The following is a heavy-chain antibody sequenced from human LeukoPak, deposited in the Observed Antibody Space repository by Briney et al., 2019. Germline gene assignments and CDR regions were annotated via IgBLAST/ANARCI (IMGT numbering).Heavy chain of an antibody. J-gene: IGHJ4*02. CDR2: IYSGGST. D-gene: IGHD3-22*01. CDR3: ARGGDSSYYGDY. V-gene: IGHV3-66*01. Sequence: GGCLRLSCAASGFTVSSNYMNWVRQAPGKGLEWVSLIYSGGSTHYADSAKGRFTISRDNSKNTLYLQMNSLRAEDTAVYYCARGGDSSYYGDYWGQGTLVTVSS. CDR1: GFTVSSNY.